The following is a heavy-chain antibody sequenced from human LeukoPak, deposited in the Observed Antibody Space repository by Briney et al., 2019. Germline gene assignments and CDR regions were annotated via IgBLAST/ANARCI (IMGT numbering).Heavy chain of an antibody. V-gene: IGHV3-7*04. CDR3: ARAYAGGIFDS. CDR2: IKEDGSEN. CDR1: GFTFSDYW. D-gene: IGHD3-16*01. J-gene: IGHJ4*02. Sequence: GGSLRLSCVASGFTFSDYWMSWVRQAPGKGLEWVANIKEDGSENYYVDSVRGRFTISRDNAKNSLYLQKNSLRAEDTAMYYCARAYAGGIFDSWGQGTLVTVSS.